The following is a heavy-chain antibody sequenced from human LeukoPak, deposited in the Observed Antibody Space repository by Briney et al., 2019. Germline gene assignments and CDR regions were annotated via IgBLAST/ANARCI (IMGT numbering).Heavy chain of an antibody. D-gene: IGHD2-2*01. Sequence: SQTLSLTCAISRDSVSSNSVTWNWIRQSPSRGLEWLGRTYYRSTWYNDYAVSVGGRITVNPDTSKNQFTLHLNSVTPEDTAVYYCARRLTQYDCFDPWGQGILVTVSS. CDR3: ARRLTQYDCFDP. CDR2: TYYRSTWYN. V-gene: IGHV6-1*01. J-gene: IGHJ5*02. CDR1: RDSVSSNSVT.